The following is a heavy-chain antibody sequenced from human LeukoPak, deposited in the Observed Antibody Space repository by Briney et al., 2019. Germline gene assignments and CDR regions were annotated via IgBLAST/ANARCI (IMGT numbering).Heavy chain of an antibody. Sequence: GGSLRLSCAASGFTFSSYWMSWVRQAPGKGLEWVSAISYSGTTTYYADSVKGRFTISRDNSKNTLYLQMNSLRAADTAVYYCAKGGNTIFGPQPDYWGQGTLVTVSS. CDR3: AKGGNTIFGPQPDY. D-gene: IGHD3-3*01. CDR2: ISYSGTTT. J-gene: IGHJ4*02. V-gene: IGHV3-23*01. CDR1: GFTFSSYW.